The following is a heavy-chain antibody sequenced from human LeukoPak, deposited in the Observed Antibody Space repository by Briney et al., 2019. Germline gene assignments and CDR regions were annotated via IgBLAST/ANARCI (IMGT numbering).Heavy chain of an antibody. V-gene: IGHV4-59*01. CDR2: IYYSGST. D-gene: IGHD3-22*01. CDR3: ARRQYYYDSSGYFTNWFDP. Sequence: PSETLSLTCTVSGGSLSSYYWSWIRQPPGKGLEWIGYIYYSGSTNYNPSLKSRVTISVDTSKNQFSLKLSSVTAADTAVYYCARRQYYYDSSGYFTNWFDPWGQGTLVTVSS. CDR1: GGSLSSYY. J-gene: IGHJ5*02.